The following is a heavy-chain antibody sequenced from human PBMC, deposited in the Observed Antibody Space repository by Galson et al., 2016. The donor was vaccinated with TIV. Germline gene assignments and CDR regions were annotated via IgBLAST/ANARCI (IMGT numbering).Heavy chain of an antibody. J-gene: IGHJ6*02. V-gene: IGHV1-18*01. CDR2: ISGYNGKT. CDR1: GYTFTSFG. D-gene: IGHD6-6*01. Sequence: SVKVSCKATGYTFTSFGIAWVRQAPGQGLEWMGWISGYNGKTYYAQKFQDRFTTTTDTSTNTAYMELRSRRSDDTAVYYCTRDRSIAAPRDMDVWGQGTAVTVSS. CDR3: TRDRSIAAPRDMDV.